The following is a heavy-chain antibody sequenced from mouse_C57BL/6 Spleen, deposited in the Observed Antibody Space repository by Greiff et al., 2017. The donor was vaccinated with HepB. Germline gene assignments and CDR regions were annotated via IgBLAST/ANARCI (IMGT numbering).Heavy chain of an antibody. CDR2: INYDGSST. V-gene: IGHV5-16*01. D-gene: IGHD4-1*01. J-gene: IGHJ1*03. CDR1: GFTFSDYY. CDR3: AREGELERYFDV. Sequence: EVMLVESEGGLVQPGSSMKLSCTASGFTFSDYYMAWVRQVPEKGLEWVANINYDGSSTYYLDSLKSRFIISRDNAKNILYLQRSSLKSEDTATYYCAREGELERYFDVWGTGTTVTVSS.